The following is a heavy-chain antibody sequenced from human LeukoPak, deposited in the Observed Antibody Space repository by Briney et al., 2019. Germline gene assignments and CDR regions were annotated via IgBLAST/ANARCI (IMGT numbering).Heavy chain of an antibody. Sequence: SVKVSCKASGYTFTSYYMHWVRQAPGQGLEWMGIINPSGGSTSYAQKFQGRVTMTRDTSTSTVYMELSSLRSEDTAVYYCASRDYGGNSVALVWGQGTLVTVSS. CDR2: INPSGGST. CDR1: GYTFTSYY. CDR3: ASRDYGGNSVALV. D-gene: IGHD4-23*01. J-gene: IGHJ4*02. V-gene: IGHV1-46*01.